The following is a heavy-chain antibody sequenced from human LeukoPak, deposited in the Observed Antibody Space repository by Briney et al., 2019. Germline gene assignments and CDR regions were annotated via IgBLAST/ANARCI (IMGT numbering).Heavy chain of an antibody. CDR3: AKDVLVVGATRYLFDY. Sequence: GGSLRLSCAASGFTFSKYAMTWVRQAPGKGLEWVSAISGSGGSTYYADSVKGRFTISRDNSKNTLFLQMNSLRVEDTAVYYCAKDVLVVGATRYLFDYWGQGTLVTVSS. J-gene: IGHJ4*02. CDR2: ISGSGGST. V-gene: IGHV3-23*01. D-gene: IGHD1-26*01. CDR1: GFTFSKYA.